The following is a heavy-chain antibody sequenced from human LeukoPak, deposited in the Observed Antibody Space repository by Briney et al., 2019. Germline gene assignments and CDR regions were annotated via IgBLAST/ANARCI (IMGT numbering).Heavy chain of an antibody. V-gene: IGHV3-23*01. Sequence: GGSLRLSCSASGFTFTTYGMNWVRQAPGKGLEWVSGIGGSGTRTYYADSVKGRFTISRDNSKNTLYLQMNSLRAEDTAVYYCARARSSYGYGDAFDIWGQGTMVTVSS. CDR2: IGGSGTRT. CDR3: ARARSSYGYGDAFDI. CDR1: GFTFTTYG. D-gene: IGHD5-18*01. J-gene: IGHJ3*02.